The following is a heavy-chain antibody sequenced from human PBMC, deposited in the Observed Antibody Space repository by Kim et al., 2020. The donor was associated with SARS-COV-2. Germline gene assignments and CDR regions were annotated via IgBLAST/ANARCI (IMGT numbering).Heavy chain of an antibody. J-gene: IGHJ3*02. CDR3: ARDHKVRGVIISVPFDI. Sequence: VKGRFTIARDNAKNSLYLQMNSLRDEDTAVYYCARDHKVRGVIISVPFDIWGQGTMVTVSS. V-gene: IGHV3-48*02. D-gene: IGHD3-10*01.